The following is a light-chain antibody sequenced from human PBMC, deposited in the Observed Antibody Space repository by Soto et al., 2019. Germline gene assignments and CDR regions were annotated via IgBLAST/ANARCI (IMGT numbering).Light chain of an antibody. J-gene: IGLJ3*02. CDR2: EDS. CDR1: SSDAGNYNF. V-gene: IGLV2-23*01. CDR3: CSYAGSSTSWV. Sequence: QSALTQPASVSGSPGQSITFSCTGTSSDAGNYNFVSWYQQHPGKAPKVIIYEDSTRPSGVSNRISGSKSGNTASLTISGLQAEDEADYYCCSYAGSSTSWVFGGGTKVTVL.